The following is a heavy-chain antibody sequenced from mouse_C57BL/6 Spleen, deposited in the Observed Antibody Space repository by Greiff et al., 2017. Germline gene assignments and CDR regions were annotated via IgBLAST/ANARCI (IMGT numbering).Heavy chain of an antibody. Sequence: QVQLQQSGAELVKPGASVKISCKASGYAFSSYWMNWVKQRPGKGLEWIGQMFPGDGDTNYNGKFKGKATLTADKSSSTAYMQLSSLTSADSAVYFGTRTDYCDYDGGDFDVWGTGTTVTVSS. CDR3: TRTDYCDYDGGDFDV. CDR2: MFPGDGDT. CDR1: GYAFSSYW. J-gene: IGHJ1*03. V-gene: IGHV1-80*01. D-gene: IGHD2-4*01.